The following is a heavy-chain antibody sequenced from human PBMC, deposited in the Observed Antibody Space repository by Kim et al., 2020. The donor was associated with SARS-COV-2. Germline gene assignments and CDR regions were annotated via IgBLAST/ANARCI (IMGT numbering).Heavy chain of an antibody. CDR2: ISGSGGST. CDR1: GFTFSSYA. J-gene: IGHJ6*02. Sequence: GGSLRLSCAASGFTFSSYAMSWVRQAPGKGLEWVSAISGSGGSTYYADSVKGRFTISRDNSKNTLYLQMNSLRAEDTAVYYCAKDKGHCSGGSCYPLTWYYYGMDVWGQGTTVTVSS. V-gene: IGHV3-23*01. D-gene: IGHD2-15*01. CDR3: AKDKGHCSGGSCYPLTWYYYGMDV.